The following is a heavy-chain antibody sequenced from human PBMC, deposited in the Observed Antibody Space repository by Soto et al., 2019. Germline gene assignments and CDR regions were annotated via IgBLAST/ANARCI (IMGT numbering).Heavy chain of an antibody. CDR1: GDSVSSSFW. Sequence: QVLLQESGPGLVKPSGTLSLTCAVSGDSVSSSFWWTWVRQPPGKGLEWIGEVYHTETTNYAPSLKSRVTISLDKSKNQFSLTLNSVTAADTAVYYCARYDFGTFDNWGQGSRVTVSS. V-gene: IGHV4-4*02. D-gene: IGHD4-17*01. J-gene: IGHJ4*02. CDR3: ARYDFGTFDN. CDR2: VYHTETT.